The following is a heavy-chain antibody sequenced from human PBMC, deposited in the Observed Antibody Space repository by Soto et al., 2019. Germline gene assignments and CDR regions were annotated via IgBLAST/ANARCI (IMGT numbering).Heavy chain of an antibody. Sequence: SETLSLTCTVSGGSISSYYWSWIRQPPGKGLEWIGYIYYSGSTNYNPSLKSRVTISVDTSKNQFSLKLSSVTAADTAVYYCARHGALDFWSAQAGVRAFDIWGQGTMVTVSS. CDR2: IYYSGST. V-gene: IGHV4-59*08. CDR3: ARHGALDFWSAQAGVRAFDI. J-gene: IGHJ3*02. D-gene: IGHD3-3*01. CDR1: GGSISSYY.